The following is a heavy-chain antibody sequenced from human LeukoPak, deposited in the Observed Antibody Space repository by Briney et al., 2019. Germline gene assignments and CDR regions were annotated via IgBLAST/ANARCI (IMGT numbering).Heavy chain of an antibody. CDR2: IYYSGST. Sequence: AETLSLTCTVSGGSISSYYWSWIRQPPGKGREWVGYIYYSGSTNYNPSLKRRVPISVDTSKHQFSLKLSSVTAADTAVYYCARMATPTYFDYWGQGTLVTVSS. V-gene: IGHV4-59*01. CDR1: GGSISSYY. D-gene: IGHD5-24*01. CDR3: ARMATPTYFDY. J-gene: IGHJ4*02.